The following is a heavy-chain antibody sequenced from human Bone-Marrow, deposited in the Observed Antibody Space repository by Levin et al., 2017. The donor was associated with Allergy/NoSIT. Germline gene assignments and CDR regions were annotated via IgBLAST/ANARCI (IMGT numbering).Heavy chain of an antibody. Sequence: GGSLRLSCAASGFTFSDYYVDWVRQASGKGLEWVGRSRDKGHSYTTEYAASVKGRFTISRDESQNSVSLQMKSLTTEDTAVYYCVRGGVSAAAAPAGALDIWGHGTMVTVSS. CDR3: VRGGVSAAAAPAGALDI. V-gene: IGHV3-72*01. CDR1: GFTFSDYY. J-gene: IGHJ3*02. CDR2: SRDKGHSYTT. D-gene: IGHD6-13*01.